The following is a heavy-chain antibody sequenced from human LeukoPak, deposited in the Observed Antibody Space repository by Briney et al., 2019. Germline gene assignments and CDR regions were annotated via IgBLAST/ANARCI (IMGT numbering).Heavy chain of an antibody. V-gene: IGHV4-59*08. J-gene: IGHJ5*02. CDR1: GDSISSYY. Sequence: SETLSLTCTVSGDSISSYYWSWIRQPPGKGLEWIGYIYYSGTSNYNPSLKSRVTISIDTSKNQFFLRLTSVTAADTAVYYCARHSDSSSWYSWFDPWGQGTLVTVSS. CDR3: ARHSDSSSWYSWFDP. CDR2: IYYSGTS. D-gene: IGHD6-13*01.